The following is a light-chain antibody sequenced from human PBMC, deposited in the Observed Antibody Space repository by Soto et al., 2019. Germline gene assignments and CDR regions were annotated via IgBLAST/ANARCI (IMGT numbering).Light chain of an antibody. V-gene: IGKV1-39*01. CDR3: QQTYSTPLT. CDR2: AAS. Sequence: EIQMTQSPSSLSAYVGDRVTITCRASPKISNYLNWYQHRPGKAPELLIYAASNLQSGAPSRFSGSGSGTDFTLTISNLQPEYFATYYCQQTYSTPLTFGGGTRVEIK. J-gene: IGKJ4*01. CDR1: PKISNY.